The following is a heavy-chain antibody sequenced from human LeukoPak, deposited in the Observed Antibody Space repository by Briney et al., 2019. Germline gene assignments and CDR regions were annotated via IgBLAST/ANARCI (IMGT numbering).Heavy chain of an antibody. CDR2: ISYDGSNK. Sequence: PGGSLRLSCAASGFTFSSYAMHWVRQAPGKGLEWVAVISYDGSNKYYADSVKGRFTISRDNSKNTLYLQMNSLRAEDTAVYYCARDIAFSGWYVIGYYYYGMDVWGQGTTVTVSS. D-gene: IGHD6-19*01. CDR1: GFTFSSYA. J-gene: IGHJ6*02. V-gene: IGHV3-30*04. CDR3: ARDIAFSGWYVIGYYYYGMDV.